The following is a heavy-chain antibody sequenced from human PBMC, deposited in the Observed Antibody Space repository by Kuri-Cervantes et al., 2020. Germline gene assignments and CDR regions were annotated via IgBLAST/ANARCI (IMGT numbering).Heavy chain of an antibody. CDR1: GFTFSSYA. J-gene: IGHJ5*02. Sequence: LSLTCAASGFTFSSYAMHWVRQAPGKGLEWVAVISYDGSSKNYADSVKGRFSISRDNSKNTLYLQMNSLRAEDTAVYYCARVNYHFDPWGQGTLVTVSS. V-gene: IGHV3-30-3*01. D-gene: IGHD3/OR15-3a*01. CDR3: ARVNYHFDP. CDR2: ISYDGSSK.